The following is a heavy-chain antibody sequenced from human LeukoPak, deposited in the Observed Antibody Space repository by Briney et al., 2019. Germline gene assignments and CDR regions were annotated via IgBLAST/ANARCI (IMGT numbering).Heavy chain of an antibody. CDR1: GGSITSYY. J-gene: IGHJ3*02. D-gene: IGHD3-22*01. V-gene: IGHV4-59*08. CDR3: ARGLYYYDSSGYSTPRSAFDI. Sequence: SETLSLTCTVSGGSITSYYWAWLRQPPGKGLEWIGYLYYSGYSNYNPSLKSRVSMSVDTSKNQFSLKLTSVTAADTAVYYCARGLYYYDSSGYSTPRSAFDIWGQGTMVTVSS. CDR2: LYYSGYS.